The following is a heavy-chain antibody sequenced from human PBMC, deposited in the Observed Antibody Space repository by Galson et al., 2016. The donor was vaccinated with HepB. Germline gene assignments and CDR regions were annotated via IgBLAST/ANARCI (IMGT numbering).Heavy chain of an antibody. J-gene: IGHJ4*02. Sequence: PALVKPTQTLTLTYTFSGFSLSTSGVGVGWIRQPPGKALEWLAIIYWDDDKRYSPPLENRLTITKDTSKNQVVLTVTDMDPVDTATYYCAHRTVTAVTSPFNFWGQGALVTVSS. CDR1: GFSLSTSGVG. V-gene: IGHV2-5*02. CDR2: IYWDDDK. D-gene: IGHD4-17*01. CDR3: AHRTVTAVTSPFNF.